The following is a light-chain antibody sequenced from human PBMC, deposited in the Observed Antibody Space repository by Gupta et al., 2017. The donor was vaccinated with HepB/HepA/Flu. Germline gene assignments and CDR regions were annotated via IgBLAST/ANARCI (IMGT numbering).Light chain of an antibody. J-gene: IGKJ1*01. CDR3: QQFYTYPRT. Sequence: IQLTQSPSFLSASVGDRVTITCRASQGISSYLAWYQQRPGKALNLLIYAASNLQSGVPSRFSGSGSGTEFSLTISSLQPEDFATYYCQQFYTYPRTFGQGTKVEIK. CDR1: QGISSY. CDR2: AAS. V-gene: IGKV1-9*01.